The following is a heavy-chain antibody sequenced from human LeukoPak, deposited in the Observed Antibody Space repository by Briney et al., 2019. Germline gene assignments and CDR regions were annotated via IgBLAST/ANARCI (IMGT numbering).Heavy chain of an antibody. D-gene: IGHD3-16*02. Sequence: GGSLRLSCAASGLTFRSSAMTWVRQAPGKGLEWVSGISSSGSSTYYADSVKGRFTISRDNSKNTLYLQLNSLTAEDTAVYYCARLTFGGVIGFDYWGQGTLVTVSS. CDR1: GLTFRSSA. J-gene: IGHJ4*02. V-gene: IGHV3-23*01. CDR3: ARLTFGGVIGFDY. CDR2: ISSSGSST.